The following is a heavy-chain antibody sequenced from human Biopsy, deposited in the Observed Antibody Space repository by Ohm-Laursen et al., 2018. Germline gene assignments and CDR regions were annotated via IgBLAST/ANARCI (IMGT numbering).Heavy chain of an antibody. CDR2: ISPKSGDT. CDR1: GFSFTGYY. Sequence: GASVNVSCKASGFSFTGYYIHWVRQAPGQGLEWMGRISPKSGDTNYAHKFQGNITMTRDTSMSTAYMEMSRLRCDDTAVYYCALQSVAQMKNFDYWGQGTLVTVSS. CDR3: ALQSVAQMKNFDY. D-gene: IGHD6-19*01. J-gene: IGHJ4*02. V-gene: IGHV1-2*06.